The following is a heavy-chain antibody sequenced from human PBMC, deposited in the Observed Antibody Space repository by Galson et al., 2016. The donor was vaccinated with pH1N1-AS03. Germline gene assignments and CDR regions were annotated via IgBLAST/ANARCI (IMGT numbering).Heavy chain of an antibody. Sequence: SLRLSCAASGFTFSNYAMNWVRQAPGKGLEWLAVISFDGSGDDYADSVRGRFSISRDNFKKTVHLQLSSLRPEDTALYYCAKDMVGRVAERGVIPRAPFDLWGRGTLVTVAS. CDR1: GFTFSNYA. CDR2: ISFDGSGD. CDR3: AKDMVGRVAERGVIPRAPFDL. V-gene: IGHV3-30*18. J-gene: IGHJ4*02. D-gene: IGHD3-10*01.